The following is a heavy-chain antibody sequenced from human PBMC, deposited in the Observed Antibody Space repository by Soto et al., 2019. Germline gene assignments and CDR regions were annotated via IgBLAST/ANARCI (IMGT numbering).Heavy chain of an antibody. CDR2: ISYDGSNK. D-gene: IGHD5-12*01. CDR1: GFTFSSYA. V-gene: IGHV3-30-3*01. CDR3: ARDLAPSRYSGYDSTAVWYGMDV. Sequence: HPGGSLRLSCAASGFTFSSYAMHWVRQAPGKGLGWVAVISYDGSNKYYADSVKGRFTISRDNSKNTLYLQMNSLRAEDTAVYYCARDLAPSRYSGYDSTAVWYGMDVWGQGTTVTVSS. J-gene: IGHJ6*02.